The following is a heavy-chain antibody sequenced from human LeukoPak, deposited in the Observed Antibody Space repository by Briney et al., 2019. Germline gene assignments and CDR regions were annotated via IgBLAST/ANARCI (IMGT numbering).Heavy chain of an antibody. D-gene: IGHD3-22*01. Sequence: PSETLSLTCTVSGYSISSGYYWGWIRQPPGKGLEWIGSIYHSGSTYYNPSLKSRVTISVDTSKNQFSLKLSSVTAADTAVYYCARTAYDSSGYYDYWGQGTLVTVSS. J-gene: IGHJ4*02. V-gene: IGHV4-38-2*02. CDR1: GYSISSGYY. CDR3: ARTAYDSSGYYDY. CDR2: IYHSGST.